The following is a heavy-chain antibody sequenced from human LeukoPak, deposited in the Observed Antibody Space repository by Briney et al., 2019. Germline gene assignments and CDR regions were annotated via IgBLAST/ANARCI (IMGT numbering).Heavy chain of an antibody. CDR1: GGSISSYY. D-gene: IGHD3-10*01. Sequence: SETLSLTCTVSGGSISSYYWSWIRQPPGKGLEWIGYIYYSGSTNYNPSLKSRVTISVDTSKNQFSLKPSSVTAADTAVYYCARRSGLLWFGEDYWGQGTLVTVSS. V-gene: IGHV4-59*08. CDR2: IYYSGST. J-gene: IGHJ4*02. CDR3: ARRSGLLWFGEDY.